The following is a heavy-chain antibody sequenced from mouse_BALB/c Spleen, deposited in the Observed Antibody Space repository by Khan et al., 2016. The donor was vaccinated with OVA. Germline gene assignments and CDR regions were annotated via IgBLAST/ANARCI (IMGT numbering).Heavy chain of an antibody. V-gene: IGHV3-2*02. CDR2: ISYSGVT. D-gene: IGHD1-1*01. Sequence: EVQLQESGPGLVKPSQSLSLTCTVTGYSITSGYAWNWIRQFPENKLEWMGFISYSGVTSYTPSLKSRISITRDTSKNQIFLQLTSVTTEDTATYYCARGNYYGYYFDYWGQGTTLTVSS. CDR3: ARGNYYGYYFDY. J-gene: IGHJ2*01. CDR1: GYSITSGYA.